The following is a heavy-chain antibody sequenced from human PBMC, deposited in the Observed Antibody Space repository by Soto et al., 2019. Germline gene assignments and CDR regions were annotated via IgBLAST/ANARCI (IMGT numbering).Heavy chain of an antibody. CDR2: INSDGSST. Sequence: EVQLVESGGGLVQPGGSLRLSCAASGFTFSSYWMHWVRQAPGKGLVWVSRINSDGSSTSYADSVKGRFTISRDNAKNTLYLQMNSLRAEDTAVYYCARRVGATPLYYFDFWGQGTPVTVSS. CDR1: GFTFSSYW. CDR3: ARRVGATPLYYFDF. J-gene: IGHJ4*02. D-gene: IGHD1-26*01. V-gene: IGHV3-74*01.